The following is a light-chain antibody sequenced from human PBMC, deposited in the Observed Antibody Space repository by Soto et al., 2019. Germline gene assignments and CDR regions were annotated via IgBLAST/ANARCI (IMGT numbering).Light chain of an antibody. CDR1: QSVSSNY. Sequence: EIVLTQSPGTLSLSPGERGTLSCRASQSVSSNYLAWYQQKPGQAPRLLIYGASSRATGIPDRSSGSGSGTDFTLTISRLEPEDFAVYYCQQYGSSPALTFGGGTKVEIK. V-gene: IGKV3-20*01. CDR2: GAS. CDR3: QQYGSSPALT. J-gene: IGKJ4*01.